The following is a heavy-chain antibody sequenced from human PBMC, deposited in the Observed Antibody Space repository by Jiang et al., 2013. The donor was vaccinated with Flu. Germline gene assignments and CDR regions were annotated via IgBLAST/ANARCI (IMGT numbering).Heavy chain of an antibody. V-gene: IGHV1-3*01. CDR1: GYTFTSYA. Sequence: CKVSGYTFTSYAMHWVRQAPGQRLEWMGWINAGNGNTKYSQKFQGRVTITRDTSASTAYMELSSLRSEDTAVYYCARAECSGGSCYSGFDYWGQGTLVTVSS. CDR2: INAGNGNT. CDR3: ARAECSGGSCYSGFDY. J-gene: IGHJ4*02. D-gene: IGHD2-15*01.